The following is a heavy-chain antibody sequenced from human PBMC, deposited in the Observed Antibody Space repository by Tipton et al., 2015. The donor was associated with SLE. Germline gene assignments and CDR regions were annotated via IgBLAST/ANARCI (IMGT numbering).Heavy chain of an antibody. CDR2: IYIGGNT. J-gene: IGHJ2*01. CDR3: ARDLAWSGFFDL. Sequence: LRLSCTVSGGSISSSSYYWSWIRQPAGKGLEWIGRIYIGGNTNYNPSLKSRVTLSVDTSKNPFSLKLSSVTAADTAVYYCARDLAWSGFFDLWGRGTLVTVSS. CDR1: GGSISSSSYY. D-gene: IGHD3-3*01. V-gene: IGHV4-61*02.